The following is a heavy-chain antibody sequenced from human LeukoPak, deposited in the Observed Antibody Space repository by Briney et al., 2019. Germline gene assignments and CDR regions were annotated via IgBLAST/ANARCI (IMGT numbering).Heavy chain of an antibody. V-gene: IGHV3-7*04. Sequence: GGSLRLSCAVSGFTFSSYWMNWVRQAPGKGLEWVAHISQDGSEKSYVDSVEGRFTISRDNTKNSLYLQVNSLTVEDTAVYYCARVVTWFDPWGQGTLVTVS. J-gene: IGHJ5*02. CDR1: GFTFSSYW. CDR3: ARVVTWFDP. CDR2: ISQDGSEK.